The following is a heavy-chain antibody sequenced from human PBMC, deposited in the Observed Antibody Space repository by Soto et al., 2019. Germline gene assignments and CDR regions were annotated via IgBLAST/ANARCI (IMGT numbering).Heavy chain of an antibody. D-gene: IGHD2-21*01. J-gene: IGHJ4*02. CDR1: GFSLTSRPVG. CDR2: IYWDDDK. CDR3: AHRRNHDGYGNEGVFDY. V-gene: IGHV2-5*02. Sequence: QITLKESGPTLVKPTQTLTLTCTFSGFSLTSRPVGVGWVRQPPGKALEWLAFIYWDDDKRYSPSLRSTLTVTKXXTXHXXVLTLPNTDPVDTATYSCAHRRNHDGYGNEGVFDYWGQGIPVTVSS.